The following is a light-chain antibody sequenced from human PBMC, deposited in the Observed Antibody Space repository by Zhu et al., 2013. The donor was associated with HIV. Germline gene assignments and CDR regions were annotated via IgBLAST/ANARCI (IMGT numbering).Light chain of an antibody. Sequence: AIQLTQTPSSLSASVGDRVTITCRASQGISSALGWYQQKPGKAPKFLIYDASSLESGVPSRFSGSRSGTEFTLTISSLQPDDFATYYCQHYNSYPWTFGQGTKVEIK. CDR2: DAS. CDR1: QGISSA. V-gene: IGKV1-13*02. J-gene: IGKJ1*01. CDR3: QHYNSYPWT.